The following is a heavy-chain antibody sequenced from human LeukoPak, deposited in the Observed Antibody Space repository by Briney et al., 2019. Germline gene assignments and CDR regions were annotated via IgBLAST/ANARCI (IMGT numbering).Heavy chain of an antibody. J-gene: IGHJ4*02. CDR2: ISCSGGST. CDR1: GFTFSSYA. V-gene: IGHV3-23*01. CDR3: AKVGLERHQFDY. Sequence: GGSLRLSCAASGFTFSSYAMSWVRQAPGKGLEWVSAISCSGGSTYYADSVKGRLTISRDNSKNTLYLQMNSLRAEDTAVYYCAKVGLERHQFDYWGQGTLVTVSS. D-gene: IGHD1-1*01.